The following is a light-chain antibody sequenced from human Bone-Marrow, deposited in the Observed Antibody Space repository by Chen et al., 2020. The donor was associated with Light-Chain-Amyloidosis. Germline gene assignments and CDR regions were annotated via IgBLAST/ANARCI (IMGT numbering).Light chain of an antibody. V-gene: IGKV3-15*01. CDR3: QQYNNWPPL. CDR2: DAS. J-gene: IGKJ4*01. Sequence: EITITQPPATLSVSPGERATLSCRASQSVSSNLAWHQQKPGQAPRLLIYDASTRATGIPARFSGSGSGTEFTLTISSLQSEDFAVYYCQQYNNWPPLFGGGTKVEIK. CDR1: QSVSSN.